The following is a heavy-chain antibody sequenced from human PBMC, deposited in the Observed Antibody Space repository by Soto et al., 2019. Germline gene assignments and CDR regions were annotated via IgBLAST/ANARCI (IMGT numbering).Heavy chain of an antibody. CDR1: GGSISSGGYY. V-gene: IGHV4-31*01. CDR3: ARDPSVIAVGYSGGNYYGMDV. Sequence: QVQLQESGPGLVKPSQTLSLTCTVSGGSISSGGYYWSWIRQHPGKGLEWIGYIYYSGSTYYNPSLXXXVTISVDTSKXXFXLXXSSVTAADTAVYYCARDPSVIAVGYSGGNYYGMDVWGQGTTVTVSS. CDR2: IYYSGST. D-gene: IGHD6-19*01. J-gene: IGHJ6*02.